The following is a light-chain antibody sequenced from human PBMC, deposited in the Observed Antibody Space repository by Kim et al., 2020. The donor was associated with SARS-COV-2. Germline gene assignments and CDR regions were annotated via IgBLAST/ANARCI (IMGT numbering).Light chain of an antibody. Sequence: AIVGDRVTMTCRANQTISRSVAWYQQRPGKALKLLIYTAFTLESGVPSRFSGSGSGTEFTLTISTLQPDDFATYYCQQYNDFPLTFGGGTKVDIK. CDR1: QTISRS. CDR3: QQYNDFPLT. J-gene: IGKJ4*01. CDR2: TAF. V-gene: IGKV1-5*03.